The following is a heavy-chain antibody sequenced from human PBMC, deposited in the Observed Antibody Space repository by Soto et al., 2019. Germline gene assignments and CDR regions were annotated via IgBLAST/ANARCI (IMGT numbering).Heavy chain of an antibody. V-gene: IGHV1-69*01. D-gene: IGHD6-6*01. CDR2: IIPIFGTA. J-gene: IGHJ4*02. CDR3: ARVPEYSSSSGEGYFDY. Sequence: QVQLVQSGAEVKKPGSSVKVSCKASGGTFSSYAISWVRQAPGQGLEWMGGIIPIFGTAYYAQKFQGRVTITADESTSTAYMELSSLRSEDTAVYYCARVPEYSSSSGEGYFDYWGQGTLVTVSS. CDR1: GGTFSSYA.